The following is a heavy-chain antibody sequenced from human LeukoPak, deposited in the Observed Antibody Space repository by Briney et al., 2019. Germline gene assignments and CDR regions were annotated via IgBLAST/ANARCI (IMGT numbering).Heavy chain of an antibody. J-gene: IGHJ4*02. CDR2: ISYDGSNK. V-gene: IGHV3-30-3*01. Sequence: PGGSLRLSSAASGFAFSSYAMHWVRQAPGKGLEWVAVISYDGSNKYYADSVKGRFTISRDNSKNTLYLQMNSLRAEDTAVYYCARGETGGTSCYYYWGQGTLVTVSS. CDR3: ARGETGGTSCYYY. CDR1: GFAFSSYA. D-gene: IGHD2-2*01.